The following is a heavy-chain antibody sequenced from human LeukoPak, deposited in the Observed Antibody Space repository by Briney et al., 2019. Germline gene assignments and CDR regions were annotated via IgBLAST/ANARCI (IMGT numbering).Heavy chain of an antibody. V-gene: IGHV3-23*01. J-gene: IGHJ6*03. CDR3: AKDLSYGDTSYFYYYIDV. Sequence: PGGSLRLSCAASGFIYSNFAMKWVRQAPGKGVEWVSVISGSGCIPFYAHSAKAPFIISTDNSKNTLYLQINSLRVEDTAQYYCAKDLSYGDTSYFYYYIDVWGKATTVTVSS. CDR1: GFIYSNFA. CDR2: ISGSGCIP. D-gene: IGHD4-17*01.